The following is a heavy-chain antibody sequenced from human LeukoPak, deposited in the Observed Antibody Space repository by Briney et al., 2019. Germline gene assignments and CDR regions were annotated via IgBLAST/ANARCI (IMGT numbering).Heavy chain of an antibody. Sequence: PGGSLRLSCAASGFTFSTFAMIWVRQPPGKGLEWVSSIFPSGGEIHYADSVRGRFTISRDNSKNTLYLQMNSLRAEDTAVYYCARGPNYYDSSGYHTWGQGTLVTVSS. D-gene: IGHD3-22*01. CDR1: GFTFSTFA. CDR2: IFPSGGEI. J-gene: IGHJ4*02. V-gene: IGHV3-23*01. CDR3: ARGPNYYDSSGYHT.